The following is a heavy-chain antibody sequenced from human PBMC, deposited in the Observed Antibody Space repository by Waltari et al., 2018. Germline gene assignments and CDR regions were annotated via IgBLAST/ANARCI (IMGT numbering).Heavy chain of an antibody. J-gene: IGHJ4*02. CDR2: VLGSGRT. D-gene: IGHD2-15*01. CDR1: GDSMSNNW. CDR3: ARDRGRGLYLDT. Sequence: QLQLQESGPGLVKPSGTLSLICAVSGDSMSNNWWSWVRQSPGKGLEWIGQVLGSGRTNYNPSVASRVTISLDPSTYQFALKMTSATAADTALYYCARDRGRGLYLDTWGQGILVTVSP. V-gene: IGHV4-4*02.